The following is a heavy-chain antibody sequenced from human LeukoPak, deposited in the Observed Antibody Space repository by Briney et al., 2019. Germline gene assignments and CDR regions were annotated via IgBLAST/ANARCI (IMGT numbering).Heavy chain of an antibody. CDR1: GYSFTSYW. D-gene: IGHD3-10*01. V-gene: IGHV5-51*01. Sequence: GESLKIFCKGSGYSFTSYWIDLVRQIPGKGLEWMLIIYPGDSDTRYSPSFQGQVTIPDDKSISTAYLQWSSLKASDTAMYYCGRLNGSNWFDPWGQGSLVTVSS. CDR2: IYPGDSDT. J-gene: IGHJ5*02. CDR3: GRLNGSNWFDP.